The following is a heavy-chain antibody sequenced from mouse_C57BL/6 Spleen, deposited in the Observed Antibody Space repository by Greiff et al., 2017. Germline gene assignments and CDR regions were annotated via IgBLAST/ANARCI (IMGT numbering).Heavy chain of an antibody. CDR1: GYSITSGYY. CDR2: ISYDGSN. V-gene: IGHV3-6*01. J-gene: IGHJ1*03. D-gene: IGHD2-5*01. Sequence: DVKLQESGPGLVKPSQSLSLTCSVTGYSITSGYYWNWIRQFPGNKLEWMGYISYDGSNNYNPSLKNRISITRDTSKNQFFLKLNSVTTEDTATXYCARNSNWGYFDVWGTGTTVTVSS. CDR3: ARNSNWGYFDV.